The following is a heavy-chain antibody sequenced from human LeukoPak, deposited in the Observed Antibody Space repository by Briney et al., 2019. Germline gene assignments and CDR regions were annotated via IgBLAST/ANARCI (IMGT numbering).Heavy chain of an antibody. D-gene: IGHD3-10*01. CDR1: GYTFTGYY. Sequence: ASVKVSCKASGYTFTGYYMHWVRQAPGQGLEWMGRINPNSGGTNYAQKFQGRVTMTRDTSISTAYMELSRLRSDDTAVYYCARALYGSGSYLGYWGQGTLVTVSS. CDR3: ARALYGSGSYLGY. J-gene: IGHJ4*02. V-gene: IGHV1-2*06. CDR2: INPNSGGT.